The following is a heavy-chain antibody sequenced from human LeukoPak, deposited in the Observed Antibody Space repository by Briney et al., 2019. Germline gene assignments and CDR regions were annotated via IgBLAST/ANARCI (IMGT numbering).Heavy chain of an antibody. CDR2: INAGNGNT. V-gene: IGHV1-3*01. D-gene: IGHD4-17*01. CDR3: ASGPESDYGDYDFDY. Sequence: GASVKVSCKASGYTFMNFYMHWVRQAPGQRLEWMGWINAGNGNTKYSQKFQGRVTITRDTSASTAYMELSSLRSEDTAVYYCASGPESDYGDYDFDYWGQGTLVTVSS. J-gene: IGHJ4*02. CDR1: GYTFMNFY.